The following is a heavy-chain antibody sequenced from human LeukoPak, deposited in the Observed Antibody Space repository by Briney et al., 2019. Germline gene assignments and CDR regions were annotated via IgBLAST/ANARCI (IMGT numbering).Heavy chain of an antibody. CDR2: ISGSGDNT. Sequence: GGSLRLSCAASGFTFNNYAMSWVRQAPGKGLEWVSGISGSGDNTYYADSVKGRFTISRDNSKNTMYLEMNSLRADDTAIYYCAKVGPAAARDYWGQGTLVTLSS. V-gene: IGHV3-23*01. J-gene: IGHJ4*02. CDR3: AKVGPAAARDY. D-gene: IGHD2-2*01. CDR1: GFTFNNYA.